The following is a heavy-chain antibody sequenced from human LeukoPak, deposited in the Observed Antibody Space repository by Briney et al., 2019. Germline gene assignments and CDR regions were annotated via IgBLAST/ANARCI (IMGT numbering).Heavy chain of an antibody. CDR3: ARASAVWIQLFRALDV. J-gene: IGHJ6*04. CDR1: GGSFSGYY. V-gene: IGHV4-34*01. Sequence: SETLSLTCAVYGGSFSGYYWSWIRQPPGKGLEWIGEINHSGSTNYNPSLKSRVTISVDTSKNQFSLKLSSVTAADTAVYYCARASAVWIQLFRALDVWGKGTTVTVSS. D-gene: IGHD5-18*01. CDR2: INHSGST.